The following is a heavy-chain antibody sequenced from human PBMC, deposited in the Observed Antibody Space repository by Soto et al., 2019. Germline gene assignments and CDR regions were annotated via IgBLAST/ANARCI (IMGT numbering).Heavy chain of an antibody. D-gene: IGHD2-15*01. J-gene: IGHJ1*01. CDR3: ARDAGYCSGGSCYSDAEYFQH. CDR1: GYTFTSYA. V-gene: IGHV1-3*01. Sequence: ASVKVSCKASGYTFTSYAMHWVRQAPGQRLEWMGWINAGNGNTKYSQKFQGRVTITRDTSASTAYMELSSLRSEDTAVYYCARDAGYCSGGSCYSDAEYFQHWGQGTRVTVSS. CDR2: INAGNGNT.